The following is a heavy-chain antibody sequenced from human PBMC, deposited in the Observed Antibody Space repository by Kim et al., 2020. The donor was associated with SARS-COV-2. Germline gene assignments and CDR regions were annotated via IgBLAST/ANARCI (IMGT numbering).Heavy chain of an antibody. CDR2: TYYRSKWYN. CDR3: ARDLRSSGWYVGNWFDP. Sequence: SQTLSLTCAISGDSVSSNSAAWNWIRQSPSRGLEWLGRTYYRSKWYNDYAVSVKSRITINPDTSKNQFSLQLNSVTPEDTAVYYCARDLRSSGWYVGNWFDPWGQGTLVTVSS. D-gene: IGHD6-19*01. J-gene: IGHJ5*02. V-gene: IGHV6-1*01. CDR1: GDSVSSNSAA.